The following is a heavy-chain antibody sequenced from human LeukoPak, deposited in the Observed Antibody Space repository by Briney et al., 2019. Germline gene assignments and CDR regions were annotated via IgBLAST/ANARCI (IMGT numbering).Heavy chain of an antibody. Sequence: ASVKVSCKASGYTFSSYGIAWVRQAPGQGLEWMGWINGYNGNTNYAQKLQGRVSMTTDTSTTTAYMELRSLTSDDTALYYCAKSSLGTITAGPFDYWGQGTLVTVSS. CDR1: GYTFSSYG. J-gene: IGHJ4*02. D-gene: IGHD5-12*01. V-gene: IGHV1-18*01. CDR3: AKSSLGTITAGPFDY. CDR2: INGYNGNT.